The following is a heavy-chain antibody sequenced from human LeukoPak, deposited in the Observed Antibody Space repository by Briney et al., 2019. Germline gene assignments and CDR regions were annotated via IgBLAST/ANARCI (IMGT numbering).Heavy chain of an antibody. V-gene: IGHV3-33*01. D-gene: IGHD5-24*01. J-gene: IGHJ4*02. CDR3: ARDLGGYNPDY. CDR2: IWYDGSNK. CDR1: GFTFSSYG. Sequence: GGSLRLSCAASGFTFSSYGMHWVRQAPGKGLEWVAVIWYDGSNKYYADSVKGRFTISRDNSKNTLYLQMNSLRAEDTAVYYCARDLGGYNPDYWGQGTLVTVS.